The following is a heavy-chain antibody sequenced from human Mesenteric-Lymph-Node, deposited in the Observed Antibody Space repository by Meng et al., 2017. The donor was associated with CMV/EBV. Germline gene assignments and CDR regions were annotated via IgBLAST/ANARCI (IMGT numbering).Heavy chain of an antibody. D-gene: IGHD3-9*01. V-gene: IGHV3-23*01. CDR1: GFTFSSYA. J-gene: IGHJ4*02. Sequence: GESLKISCAASGFTFSSYAMSWVRQAPGKGLEWVSTISLSGGSTYYADSVKGRFTISRDNSENTLYLQMSSLGAEDTAMYYCATDLVTTRFSDYWGQGTLVTVSS. CDR3: ATDLVTTRFSDY. CDR2: ISLSGGST.